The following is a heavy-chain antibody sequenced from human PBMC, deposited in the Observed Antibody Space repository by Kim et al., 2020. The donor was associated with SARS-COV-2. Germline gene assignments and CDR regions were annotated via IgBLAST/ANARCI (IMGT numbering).Heavy chain of an antibody. D-gene: IGHD5-18*01. CDR1: GGSFSGYY. J-gene: IGHJ6*02. CDR3: ARGGNGYSYGYYYYYGMDV. Sequence: SETLSLTCAVYGGSFSGYYWSWIRQPPGKGLEWIGEINHSGSTNYNPSLKSRVTVSVDTSKNQFSLKLSSVTAADTAVYYCARGGNGYSYGYYYYYGMDVWGQGTTVTVSS. CDR2: INHSGST. V-gene: IGHV4-34*01.